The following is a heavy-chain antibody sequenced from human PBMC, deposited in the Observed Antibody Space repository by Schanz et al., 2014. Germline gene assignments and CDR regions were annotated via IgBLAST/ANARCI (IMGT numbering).Heavy chain of an antibody. D-gene: IGHD3-16*01. J-gene: IGHJ2*01. CDR1: GYTFTSYG. Sequence: QGQLVQSGPEVKKPGASVKVSCKASGYTFTSYGISWVRQAPGQGLEWMGWISPYNGNTNYAQKLQGRVTMTADTSTSTAYMDLRSVRSDDAAHYYCVRVPSRDVSFDLWGRGTLVTVSS. CDR3: VRVPSRDVSFDL. CDR2: ISPYNGNT. V-gene: IGHV1-18*01.